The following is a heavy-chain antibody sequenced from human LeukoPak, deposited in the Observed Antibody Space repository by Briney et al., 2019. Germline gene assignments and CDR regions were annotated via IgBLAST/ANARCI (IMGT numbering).Heavy chain of an antibody. CDR1: GYTFTSYG. D-gene: IGHD3-9*01. CDR3: ARDRATLRGNNYDLLTGYYTGWDY. J-gene: IGHJ4*02. CDR2: VSTYNGNT. V-gene: IGHV1-18*01. Sequence: ASVRVSCKASGYTFTSYGIGWVRQAPGQGLQWMGWVSTYNGNTNYTQNLRGRVTMTTDRSTSTAYMELRSLTSDDTAVYYCARDRATLRGNNYDLLTGYYTGWDYWAQGTLVSVSS.